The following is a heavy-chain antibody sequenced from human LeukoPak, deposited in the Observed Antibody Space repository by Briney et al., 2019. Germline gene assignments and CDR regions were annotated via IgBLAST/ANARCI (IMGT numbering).Heavy chain of an antibody. Sequence: GGSLRLSCAASGFTFTGNAMAWAGRVPGRGWGGAPAISGSGGSTYYADSVKGRFTISRDNSKNTLYLQMNSLRAEDTAVYYCAKVWWELLRRGQIDYWGQGTLVTVSS. CDR1: GFTFTGNA. J-gene: IGHJ4*02. CDR3: AKVWWELLRRGQIDY. D-gene: IGHD1-26*01. CDR2: ISGSGGST. V-gene: IGHV3-23*01.